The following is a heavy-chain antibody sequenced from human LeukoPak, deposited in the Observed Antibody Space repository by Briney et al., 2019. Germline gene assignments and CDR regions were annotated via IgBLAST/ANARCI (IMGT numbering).Heavy chain of an antibody. CDR1: GFTFSVYG. CDR2: IRHDGSNE. J-gene: IGHJ1*01. V-gene: IGHV3-30*02. D-gene: IGHD2-15*01. Sequence: GGSLRLSCASSGFTFSVYGMNWVRQAPGKGLEWVASIRHDGSNEYYVDSVKGRFTISRDNSMNTVYLQMNSLRAEDTAVYYCARRTPGYCSGGTCYGFQHWGQGTPVTVSS. CDR3: ARRTPGYCSGGTCYGFQH.